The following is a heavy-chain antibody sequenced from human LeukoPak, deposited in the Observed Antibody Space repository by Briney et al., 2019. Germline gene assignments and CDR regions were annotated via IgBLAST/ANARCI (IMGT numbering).Heavy chain of an antibody. CDR1: GFTFSRYG. J-gene: IGHJ4*02. D-gene: IGHD6-19*01. Sequence: PGGSLRLSCAASGFTFSRYGMHWVRQAPGKGLEWVAFIRYDGSDKSYADSVKGRFTISRDNSKNTLYLRMNSLRAEDTAMYYCAKIGAVAGHFDYWGQGTLVTVSS. CDR2: IRYDGSDK. V-gene: IGHV3-30*02. CDR3: AKIGAVAGHFDY.